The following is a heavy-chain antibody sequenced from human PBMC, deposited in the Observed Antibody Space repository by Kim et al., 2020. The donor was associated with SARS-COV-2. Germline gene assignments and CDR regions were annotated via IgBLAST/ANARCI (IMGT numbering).Heavy chain of an antibody. J-gene: IGHJ4*02. CDR1: GFTFSRYA. Sequence: GGSLRLSCAASGFTFSRYAMSWVRQAPGEGLEWVSTIGANSDFTHYADSVKGRFTISRDNPKNTLYLQMNSLRAEDTATYYCAMHSVAWDYWGQGTLVTVSS. V-gene: IGHV3-23*01. CDR3: AMHSVAWDY. D-gene: IGHD2-2*01. CDR2: IGANSDFT.